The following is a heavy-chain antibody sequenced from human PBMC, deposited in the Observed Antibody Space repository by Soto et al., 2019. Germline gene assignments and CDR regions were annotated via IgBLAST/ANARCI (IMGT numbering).Heavy chain of an antibody. Sequence: QVQLVESGGGVVQPGRSLRLTCAASGFTFSSYGMHWVRQAPGRGLEWVAIIWYDGSNKYYADSVKGRFTISRDNSKHTLYLQMNRLRAEDTAVYYCARGYSYTSGPDYWGQGTLVTVSS. J-gene: IGHJ4*02. CDR3: ARGYSYTSGPDY. CDR1: GFTFSSYG. V-gene: IGHV3-33*01. D-gene: IGHD6-19*01. CDR2: IWYDGSNK.